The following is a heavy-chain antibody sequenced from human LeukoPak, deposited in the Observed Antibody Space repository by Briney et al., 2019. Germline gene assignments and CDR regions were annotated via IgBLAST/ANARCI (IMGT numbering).Heavy chain of an antibody. CDR1: GYTFTSYG. Sequence: GASVKVSCKASGYTFTSYGISWVRQPPGQGLEWMGWISAYNSNTNYAQKLQGRVPMTTDTSTSTAYMELRSLRSDDTAVYYCARDRPYSSSWNWFDPWGQGTLVTVSS. J-gene: IGHJ5*02. CDR2: ISAYNSNT. D-gene: IGHD6-13*01. V-gene: IGHV1-18*01. CDR3: ARDRPYSSSWNWFDP.